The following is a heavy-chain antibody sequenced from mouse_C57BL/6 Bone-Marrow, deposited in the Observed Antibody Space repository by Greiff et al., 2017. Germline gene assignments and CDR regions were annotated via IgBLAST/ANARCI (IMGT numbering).Heavy chain of an antibody. CDR2: IDPSDSYT. J-gene: IGHJ2*01. CDR3: ARSRDYYGSSY. Sequence: VQLQQPGAELVMPGASVKLSCKASGYTFTSYWMHWVKQRPGQGLEWIGEIDPSDSYTNYNQKFKGKSTLTVDKSSSTAYMQLSSLTSEDSAVYYCARSRDYYGSSYWGQGTTLTVSS. V-gene: IGHV1-69*01. D-gene: IGHD1-1*01. CDR1: GYTFTSYW.